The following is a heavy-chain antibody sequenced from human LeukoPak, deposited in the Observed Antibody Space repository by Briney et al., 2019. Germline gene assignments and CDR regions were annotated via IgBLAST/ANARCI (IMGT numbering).Heavy chain of an antibody. CDR3: ARGVNYYDSSGYYYSYFDY. CDR2: ISGSGGST. D-gene: IGHD3-22*01. V-gene: IGHV3-23*01. CDR1: GFTFSSYA. Sequence: PGGSLRLSCAASGFTFSSYAVSWVRQAPGKGLEWVSAISGSGGSTYYADSVKGRFTISRDNSKNTLYLQMNSLRAEDTAVYYCARGVNYYDSSGYYYSYFDYWGQGTLVTVSS. J-gene: IGHJ4*02.